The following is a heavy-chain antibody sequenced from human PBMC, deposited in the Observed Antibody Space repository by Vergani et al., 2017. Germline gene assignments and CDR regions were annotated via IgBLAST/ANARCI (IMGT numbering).Heavy chain of an antibody. V-gene: IGHV2-26*01. Sequence: QVTLKESGPVLVKPTETLTLTCTVSGFSLSNARMGVSWIRQPPGKALEWLAHIFSNDEISYSTSLKSRLTISKDTSKSQVVLTMTNMDPVDTATYYCARIVSFGVVIIRYYFDYWGQGTLVTVSS. D-gene: IGHD3-3*01. CDR1: GFSLSNARMG. CDR2: IFSNDEI. J-gene: IGHJ4*02. CDR3: ARIVSFGVVIIRYYFDY.